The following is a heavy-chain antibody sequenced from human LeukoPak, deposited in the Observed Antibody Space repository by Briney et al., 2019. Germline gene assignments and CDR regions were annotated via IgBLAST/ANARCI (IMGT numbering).Heavy chain of an antibody. J-gene: IGHJ3*02. CDR1: GFTFSSYS. D-gene: IGHD2-15*01. Sequence: GGSLRLSCAASGFTFSSYSMNWVRQAPGKGLEWVSSISSSSSYIYYADSVKGRFTISRDNAKNSLYLQMNSLRAEDTAVYYCARGYCSGGSCYSVDAFDIWGQGTMVTVSS. CDR2: ISSSSSYI. CDR3: ARGYCSGGSCYSVDAFDI. V-gene: IGHV3-21*01.